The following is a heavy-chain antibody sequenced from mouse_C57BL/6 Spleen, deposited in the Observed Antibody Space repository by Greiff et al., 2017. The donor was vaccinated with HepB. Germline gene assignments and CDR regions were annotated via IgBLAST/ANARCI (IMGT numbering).Heavy chain of an antibody. CDR2: IAPSDSYT. CDR3: ARDYDYGDWYFDV. CDR1: GYTFTSYW. V-gene: IGHV1-69*01. D-gene: IGHD2-4*01. Sequence: VQLQQPGAELVMPGASVKLSCKASGYTFTSYWMHWVKQRPGQGLEWIGEIAPSDSYTNYNQKFKGKSTLTVDKSSSTAYMQLSSLTSEDSAVDYCARDYDYGDWYFDVWGTGTTVTVSS. J-gene: IGHJ1*03.